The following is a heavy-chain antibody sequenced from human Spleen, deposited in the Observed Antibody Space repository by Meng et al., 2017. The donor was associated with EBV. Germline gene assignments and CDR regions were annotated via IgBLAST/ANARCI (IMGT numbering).Heavy chain of an antibody. D-gene: IGHD2/OR15-2a*01. CDR1: GFTFSDYQ. J-gene: IGHJ5*02. V-gene: IGHV3-11*01. CDR2: ISDRGGAK. Sequence: QVQLVESGGGPVKPGGSXRLSCVASGFTFSDYQMSWVRQAPGKGLEWVSYISDRGGAKYYADSAEGRFTISRDNAKNSVYLEMNSLRAEDTAVYYCARERIGWFDPWGQGTLVTVSS. CDR3: ARERIGWFDP.